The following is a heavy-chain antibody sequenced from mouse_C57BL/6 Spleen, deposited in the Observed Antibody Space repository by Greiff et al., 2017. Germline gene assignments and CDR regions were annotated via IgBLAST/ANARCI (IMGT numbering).Heavy chain of an antibody. CDR1: GFSLTSYG. V-gene: IGHV2-2*01. D-gene: IGHD1-1*01. J-gene: IGHJ4*01. CDR3: ARNEYYDGSTSYAMDY. Sequence: VHLVESGPGLVQPSQSLSITCTVSGFSLTSYGVHWVRQSPGKGLEWLGVVWSGGSTDSTAAFISRLSISKGNSKSQVFFKRNSLQADDTAIYYCARNEYYDGSTSYAMDYWGQGTSVTVSS. CDR2: VWSGGST.